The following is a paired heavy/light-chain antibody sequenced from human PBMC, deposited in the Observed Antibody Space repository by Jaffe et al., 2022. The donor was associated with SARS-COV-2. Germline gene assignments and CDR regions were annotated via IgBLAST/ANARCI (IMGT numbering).Light chain of an antibody. CDR2: AAS. Sequence: DIQMTQSPSSLSASVGDRVTITCRASQSISSYLNWYQQKPGKAPKLLIYAASSLQSGVPSRFSGSGSGTDFTLTISSLQPEDFATYYCQQSYSTPRPTFGQGTKVEIK. J-gene: IGKJ1*01. CDR3: QQSYSTPRPT. V-gene: IGKV1-39*01. CDR1: QSISSY.
Heavy chain of an antibody. V-gene: IGHV3-33*01. CDR2: IWYDGSNK. CDR1: GFTFSSYG. CDR3: AREAELLWFGELLSTSTYRSHYGMDV. Sequence: QVQLVESGGGVVQPGRSLRLSCAASGFTFSSYGMHWVRQAPGKGLEWVAVIWYDGSNKYYADSVKGRFTISRDNSKNTLYLQMNSLRAEDTAVYYCAREAELLWFGELLSTSTYRSHYGMDVWGQGTTVTVSS. D-gene: IGHD3-10*01. J-gene: IGHJ6*02.